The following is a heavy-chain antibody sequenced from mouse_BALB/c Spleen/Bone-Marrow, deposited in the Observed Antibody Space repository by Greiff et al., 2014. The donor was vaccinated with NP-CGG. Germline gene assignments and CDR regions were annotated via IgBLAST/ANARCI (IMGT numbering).Heavy chain of an antibody. CDR2: INPESNTI. Sequence: VQLQQSGGGLVQPGGSLKLSCAASGFDFSRYWMSWVRQAPGKGLQWIGEINPESNTINYTPSLKDKFIISRDNAKNTLYLQTSKVRSEDTALYCCARLGYYGWFAYWGQGTLVAVSA. D-gene: IGHD2-3*01. J-gene: IGHJ3*01. CDR1: GFDFSRYW. CDR3: ARLGYYGWFAY. V-gene: IGHV4-1*02.